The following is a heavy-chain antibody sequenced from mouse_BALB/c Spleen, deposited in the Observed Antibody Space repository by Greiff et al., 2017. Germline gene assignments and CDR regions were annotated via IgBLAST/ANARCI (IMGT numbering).Heavy chain of an antibody. CDR2: IYPGNSDT. D-gene: IGHD2-4*01. CDR1: GYTFTSYW. Sequence: EVQGVESGTVLARPGASVKMSCKASGYTFTSYWMHWVKQRPGQGLEWIGAIYPGNSDTSYNQKFKGKAKLTAVTSTSTAYMELSSLTNEDSAVYYCTRSTMITTGGTMDYWGQGTSVTVSS. J-gene: IGHJ4*01. V-gene: IGHV1-5*01. CDR3: TRSTMITTGGTMDY.